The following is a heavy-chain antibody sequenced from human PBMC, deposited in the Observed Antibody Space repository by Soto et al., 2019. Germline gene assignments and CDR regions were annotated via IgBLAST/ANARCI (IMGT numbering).Heavy chain of an antibody. D-gene: IGHD6-6*01. Sequence: ETLSLTCAVYGGSFSGYYWSWIRQPPGKGLEWIGEINHSGSTNYNPSLKSRVTISVDTSKNQFSLKLSSVTAADTAVYYCARGRQLGFYYYYGMDVWGQGTTVTVSS. J-gene: IGHJ6*02. CDR2: INHSGST. CDR3: ARGRQLGFYYYYGMDV. CDR1: GGSFSGYY. V-gene: IGHV4-34*01.